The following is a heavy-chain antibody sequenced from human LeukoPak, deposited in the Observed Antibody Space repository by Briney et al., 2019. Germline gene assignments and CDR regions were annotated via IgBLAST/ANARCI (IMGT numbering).Heavy chain of an antibody. Sequence: SETLSLTCAVSGGSIGSSNWWTWVRQPPGKGLEWIGEIYHSGVTNYNPSLKSRVIISVDTSKNQFSLKLSSVTAADTAVYYCARTVGGVKEFDNWGQGTLVTVSS. D-gene: IGHD3-16*01. J-gene: IGHJ4*02. V-gene: IGHV4-4*02. CDR2: IYHSGVT. CDR3: ARTVGGVKEFDN. CDR1: GGSIGSSNW.